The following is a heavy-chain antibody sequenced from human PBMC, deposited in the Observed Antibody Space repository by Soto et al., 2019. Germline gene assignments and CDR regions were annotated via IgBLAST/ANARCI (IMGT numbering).Heavy chain of an antibody. Sequence: KQSQTLSLTCAISGDSVSSNSAAWNWIRQSPSRGLEWLGRTYYRSKWYNDYAVSVKSRITINPDTSKNQFSLQLNSVTPEDTAVYYCARGRSPGDSDERNWFDPWGQGTLVTVSS. J-gene: IGHJ5*02. D-gene: IGHD7-27*01. V-gene: IGHV6-1*01. CDR2: TYYRSKWYN. CDR1: GDSVSSNSAA. CDR3: ARGRSPGDSDERNWFDP.